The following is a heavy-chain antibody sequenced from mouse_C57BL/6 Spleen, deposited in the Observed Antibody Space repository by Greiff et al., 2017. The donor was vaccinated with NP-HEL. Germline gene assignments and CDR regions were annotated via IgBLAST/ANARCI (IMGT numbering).Heavy chain of an antibody. J-gene: IGHJ2*01. D-gene: IGHD1-1*01. Sequence: EVKLVESGGGLVKPGGSLKLSCAASGFTFSSYAMSWVRQTPEKRLEWVATISDGGSYTYYPANVKGRFTISRDNAKNNLYLQMSHLKSEDTAMYYCASSITTVVAPFDYWGQGTTLTVSS. CDR1: GFTFSSYA. CDR2: ISDGGSYT. V-gene: IGHV5-4*03. CDR3: ASSITTVVAPFDY.